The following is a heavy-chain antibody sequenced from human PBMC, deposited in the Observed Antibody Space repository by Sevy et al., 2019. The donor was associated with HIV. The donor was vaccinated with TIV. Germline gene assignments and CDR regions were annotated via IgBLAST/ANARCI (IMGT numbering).Heavy chain of an antibody. CDR3: ARDPLSTLFDASDI. CDR1: GFTFSSYS. D-gene: IGHD2-15*01. J-gene: IGHJ3*02. CDR2: ISGLSNYI. Sequence: GGSLRLSCAASGFTFSSYSMNWVRQAPGKGLEWVSFISGLSNYIDYAHSVKGRFTISRDNAKNSVYLQMNSLRAEDTALYYCARDPLSTLFDASDIWGQGTMVTVSS. V-gene: IGHV3-21*01.